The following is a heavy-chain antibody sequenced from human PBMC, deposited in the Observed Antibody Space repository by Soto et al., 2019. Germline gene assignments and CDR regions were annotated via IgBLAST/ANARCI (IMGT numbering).Heavy chain of an antibody. J-gene: IGHJ4*02. CDR2: IYHSGST. CDR3: ARGQVVAAQH. CDR1: GGSISSGGYS. V-gene: IGHV4-30-2*01. D-gene: IGHD2-15*01. Sequence: QLQLQESGSGLVKPSQTLSLTCAVSGGSISSGGYSWSWIRQPPGKGLEWIGYIYHSGSTSYNPSRTRRVTLSGASSKNQFSLKLSSVTAADTAVYYCARGQVVAAQHWGQGTLVTVSS.